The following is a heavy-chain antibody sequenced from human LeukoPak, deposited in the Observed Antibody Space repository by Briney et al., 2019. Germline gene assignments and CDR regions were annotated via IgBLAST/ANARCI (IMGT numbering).Heavy chain of an antibody. D-gene: IGHD6-13*01. V-gene: IGHV1-58*01. J-gene: IGHJ5*02. Sequence: SVKVSCKASGFTFTSRSAVQWVRQARGQRLEWIGWIVVGSDNTNYAENFQERVTITRDMSASTSYMELSSLRSEDTAVYFCAAPYTSSWFDLWGQGTLVTVSS. CDR1: GFTFTSRSA. CDR2: IVVGSDNT. CDR3: AAPYTSSWFDL.